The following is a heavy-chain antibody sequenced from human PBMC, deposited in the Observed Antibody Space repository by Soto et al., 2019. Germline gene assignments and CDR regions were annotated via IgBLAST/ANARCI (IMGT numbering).Heavy chain of an antibody. CDR3: ARLWGY. D-gene: IGHD3-10*01. J-gene: IGHJ4*02. CDR2: IYYSGST. CDR1: GGSISSSSYY. Sequence: QLQLQESGPGLVKPSETLSLTCTVSGGSISSSSYYWGWIRQPPGKGLEWIASIYYSGSTSYNPSLKSRVTISVDTSNNQFSLKVSSVTAADTAVYYCARLWGYWGQGTLVTVSS. V-gene: IGHV4-39*01.